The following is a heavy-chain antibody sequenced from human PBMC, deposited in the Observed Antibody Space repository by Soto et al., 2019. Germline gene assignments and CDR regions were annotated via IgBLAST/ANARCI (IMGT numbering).Heavy chain of an antibody. V-gene: IGHV1-2*02. Sequence: ASVKVSYKASGYTFTGYYMHWVRQAPGQGLEWMGWINPNSGGTNYAQKFQGRVTMTRDTSISTAYMELSRLRSDDTAVYYCARDERDVVVVAATPYYYYGMDVWGQGTTVTVSS. D-gene: IGHD2-15*01. CDR2: INPNSGGT. J-gene: IGHJ6*02. CDR3: ARDERDVVVVAATPYYYYGMDV. CDR1: GYTFTGYY.